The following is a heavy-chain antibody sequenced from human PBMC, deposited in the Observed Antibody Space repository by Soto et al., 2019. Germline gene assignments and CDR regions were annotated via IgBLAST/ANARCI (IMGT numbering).Heavy chain of an antibody. V-gene: IGHV4-39*01. CDR1: GGSISSSSYY. Sequence: QLQLQESGPGLVKPSETLSLTCTVSGGSISSSSYYWGWIRQPPGKGLGWIGSMYYSGSTYYTPSLKSRVTISVDTSKNQFYLKLSCVTAADTAVYYCARLDTIFVTPWGQGTLVTVSS. D-gene: IGHD3-3*01. CDR2: MYYSGST. J-gene: IGHJ4*02. CDR3: ARLDTIFVTP.